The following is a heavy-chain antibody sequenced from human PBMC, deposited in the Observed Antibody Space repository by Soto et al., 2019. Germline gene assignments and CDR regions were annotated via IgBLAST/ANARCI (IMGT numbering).Heavy chain of an antibody. V-gene: IGHV1-8*01. Sequence: GASVKVSCKASGYTFTSYDINWVRQATGQGLEWMGWMNPNSGNTGYAQKFQGRVTMTRNTSISTAYMELSSLRSEDTAVYYCAISDTLGLRLGELSLGPGEFDYWGQGTLVTVSS. CDR2: MNPNSGNT. CDR3: AISDTLGLRLGELSLGPGEFDY. D-gene: IGHD3-16*02. J-gene: IGHJ4*02. CDR1: GYTFTSYD.